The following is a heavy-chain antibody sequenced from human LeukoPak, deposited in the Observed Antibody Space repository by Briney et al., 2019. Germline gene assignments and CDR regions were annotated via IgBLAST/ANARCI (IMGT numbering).Heavy chain of an antibody. V-gene: IGHV1-2*06. Sequence: GASVKVSCKASGYTFTGYYMHWVRQAPGQGLEWMGRINPNSGGTNYAQKFQGRVTMTRDASISTAYMELSRLRSDDTAVYYCARTLDGYNYDYWGQGTLVTVSS. J-gene: IGHJ4*02. CDR3: ARTLDGYNYDY. D-gene: IGHD5-24*01. CDR2: INPNSGGT. CDR1: GYTFTGYY.